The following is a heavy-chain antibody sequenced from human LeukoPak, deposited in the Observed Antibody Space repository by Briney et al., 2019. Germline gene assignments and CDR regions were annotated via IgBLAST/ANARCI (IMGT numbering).Heavy chain of an antibody. V-gene: IGHV4-39*01. CDR2: IYYSGSS. CDR3: ARRRYYDSTGFLD. CDR1: GDSISSSSYY. J-gene: IGHJ1*01. D-gene: IGHD3-22*01. Sequence: SETLSLTCTVSGDSISSSSYYWGWVRQPPGKGLEWIGDIYYSGSSYYSPSLKSRVTISLDTSENQFSLKLRSVTAADTAVYYCARRRYYDSTGFLDWGQGSLVSVSS.